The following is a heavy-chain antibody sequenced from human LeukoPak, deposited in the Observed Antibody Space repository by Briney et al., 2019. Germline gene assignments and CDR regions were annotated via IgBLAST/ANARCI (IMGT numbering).Heavy chain of an antibody. CDR3: ARGTGYLLLDY. Sequence: GGSLRLSCAASGLTFSSYWMHWVRQAPGKGLVWVSRINSDGSSTSYADSVKGRFTISRDNAKNTLYLQMNSLRAEDTAVYYCARGTGYLLLDYWGQGTLVTVSS. CDR2: INSDGSST. CDR1: GLTFSSYW. J-gene: IGHJ4*02. V-gene: IGHV3-74*01. D-gene: IGHD3/OR15-3a*01.